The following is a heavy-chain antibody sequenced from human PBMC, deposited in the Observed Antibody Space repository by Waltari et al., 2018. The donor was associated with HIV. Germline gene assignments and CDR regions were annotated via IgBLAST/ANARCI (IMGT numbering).Heavy chain of an antibody. V-gene: IGHV4-39*01. CDR2: LYYRGIP. J-gene: IGHJ5*02. CDR1: HDSVTNNYYY. D-gene: IGHD3-16*01. Sequence: QVQLQESGPGLVKPSETLSLSCIVSHDSVTNNYYYWAWIRQSPGTGLEWIGSLYYRGIPFYNPSLRSRVAMSLDTSRNQFSRNLTSVTVADTAFYYCARSPFTNVASTRKLGWLDPWGQGKLVTVSS. CDR3: ARSPFTNVASTRKLGWLDP.